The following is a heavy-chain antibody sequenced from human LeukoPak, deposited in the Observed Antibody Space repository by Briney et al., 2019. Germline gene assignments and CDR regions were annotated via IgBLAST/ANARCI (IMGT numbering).Heavy chain of an antibody. J-gene: IGHJ4*02. V-gene: IGHV1-2*02. CDR2: INPNNGGT. Sequence: ASVKVSCKASGYTFTGYYMQWVRQAPGQGLEWMGWINPNNGGTNYAQKFQGRVTMTRDTSISTAYMELSRLRSDDTAVYYCARVDNTFGGLIGNAVDYWGQGTLSPSPQ. CDR3: ARVDNTFGGLIGNAVDY. CDR1: GYTFTGYY. D-gene: IGHD3-16*02.